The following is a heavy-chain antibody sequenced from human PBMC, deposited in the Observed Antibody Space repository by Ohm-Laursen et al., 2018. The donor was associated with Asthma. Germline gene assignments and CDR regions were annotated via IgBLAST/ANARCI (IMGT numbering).Heavy chain of an antibody. D-gene: IGHD2-2*01. V-gene: IGHV1-46*01. J-gene: IGHJ4*02. CDR2: INPNGGST. CDR1: GYTFTSYG. Sequence: GSSVKVSCKASGYTFTSYGISWVRQAPGQGLEWMGIINPNGGSTTYAQKFQGRVTMTRDTSTSTVYMDLSSLSSEDTAVYYCARAHCRSTSCYDYWGQGSLVTVSS. CDR3: ARAHCRSTSCYDY.